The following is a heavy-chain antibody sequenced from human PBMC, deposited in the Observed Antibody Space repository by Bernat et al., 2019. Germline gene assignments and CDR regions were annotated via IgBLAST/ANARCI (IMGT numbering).Heavy chain of an antibody. V-gene: IGHV3-30*03. CDR1: GFTFSSYG. Sequence: QVQLVESGGGVVQPGRSLRLSCAASGFTFSSYGMHWVRQAPGKGLEWVAVISYDGSNKYYADSVKGRFTISRDNSKNTLYLQMNSLRAEDTAVYYCAAGRGKYWGQGTLVTVSS. D-gene: IGHD1-14*01. J-gene: IGHJ4*02. CDR3: AAGRGKY. CDR2: ISYDGSNK.